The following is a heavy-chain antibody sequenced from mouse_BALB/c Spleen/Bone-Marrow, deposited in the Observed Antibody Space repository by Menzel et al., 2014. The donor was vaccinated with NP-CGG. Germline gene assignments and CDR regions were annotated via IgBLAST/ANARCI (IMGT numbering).Heavy chain of an antibody. CDR3: AREGYGNNYAMDY. V-gene: IGHV14-3*02. J-gene: IGHJ4*01. CDR2: IDPANGNT. D-gene: IGHD1-1*01. Sequence: EVQLQQSGAELVKPGASVKLSCTASGFNIKDTYMHWVKQRPEQGLEWIGRIDPANGNTKYDPKFQGKATITADTSSNTAFLQLSSLTSEDTAVYYFAREGYGNNYAMDYWGQGTSVTVSS. CDR1: GFNIKDTY.